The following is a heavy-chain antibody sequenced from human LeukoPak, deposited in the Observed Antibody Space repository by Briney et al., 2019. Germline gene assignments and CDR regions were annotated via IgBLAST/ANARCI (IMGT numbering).Heavy chain of an antibody. CDR2: INPSGGST. Sequence: ASVKVSCKASGYRFVSYYMHWVRQAPGQGLEWMGIINPSGGSTIYAQRFQDRVTMTRDTSTTTVYMELNRPSSEDTAVYYCARGGEYQLLDDYWGQGTLVTVSS. CDR1: GYRFVSYY. V-gene: IGHV1-46*01. D-gene: IGHD2-2*01. J-gene: IGHJ4*02. CDR3: ARGGEYQLLDDY.